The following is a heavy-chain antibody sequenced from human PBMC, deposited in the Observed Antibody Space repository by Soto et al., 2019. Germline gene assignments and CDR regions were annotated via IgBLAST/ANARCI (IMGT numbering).Heavy chain of an antibody. V-gene: IGHV4-30-4*01. CDR3: ARCFGSGRNWFDP. J-gene: IGHJ5*02. D-gene: IGHD3-10*01. CDR1: GGSIISTNYY. CDR2: IYHNGNT. Sequence: PSETLSLTCTVSGGSIISTNYYWSWIRQPPGKGLEWIAYIYHNGNTYYNPSLQSRITLSIDTSKNQFSLTLNSVTAADTAVYYCARCFGSGRNWFDPWGQGTLVT.